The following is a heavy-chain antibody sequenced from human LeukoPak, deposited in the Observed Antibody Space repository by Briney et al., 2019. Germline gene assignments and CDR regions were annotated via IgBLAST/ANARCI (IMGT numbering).Heavy chain of an antibody. J-gene: IGHJ4*02. D-gene: IGHD5-18*01. CDR1: GFTFSSYS. CDR2: ISSSSSYI. CDR3: ASFLLGFGDTAMVTRDY. Sequence: PGGSLRLPCAASGFTFSSYSMNWVRQAPGRGLEWVSSISSSSSYIYYADSVKGRFTISRGNAKNSLYLQMNSLRAEDTAVYYCASFLLGFGDTAMVTRDYWGQGTLVTVSS. V-gene: IGHV3-21*01.